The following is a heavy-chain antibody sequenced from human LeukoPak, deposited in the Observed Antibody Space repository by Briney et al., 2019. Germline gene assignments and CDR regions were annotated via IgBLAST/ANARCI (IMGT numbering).Heavy chain of an antibody. J-gene: IGHJ4*02. Sequence: SETLSLTCTVSGGSISSTSYYWGWIRQPPGKGLEWIGSIFYSGNTYYNASLKSRVTISVDTSKNHFSLKLSSVTSADTAVYYCARRSSGGGLFDYWGQGTLVTVSS. V-gene: IGHV4-39*02. D-gene: IGHD6-19*01. CDR3: ARRSSGGGLFDY. CDR1: GGSISSTSYY. CDR2: IFYSGNT.